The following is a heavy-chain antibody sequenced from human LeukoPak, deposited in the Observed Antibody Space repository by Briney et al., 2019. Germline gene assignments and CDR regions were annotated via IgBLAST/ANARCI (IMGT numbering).Heavy chain of an antibody. V-gene: IGHV4-34*01. D-gene: IGHD3-10*01. CDR1: GGSFSGYY. CDR2: INHSGST. J-gene: IGHJ4*02. Sequence: SETLSLTCAVYGGSFSGYYWSWIRQPPGKGLEWIGEINHSGSTNYNPSLKSRVTISVDTSKNQFSLKLSSVTAADTAVYYCARDRIGSGLFDYWGQGTLVTVSS. CDR3: ARDRIGSGLFDY.